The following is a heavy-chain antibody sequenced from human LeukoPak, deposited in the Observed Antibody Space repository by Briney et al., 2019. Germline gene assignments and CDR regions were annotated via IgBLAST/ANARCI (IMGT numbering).Heavy chain of an antibody. CDR1: GGSTSIYY. D-gene: IGHD4/OR15-4a*01. Sequence: SETLSLTCAVSGGSTSIYYWSWIRQPPGKRLEWIGYIYYSGSTKYNPSLKSRVTISVDTSKNQFSLKMSSVTAADTAVYYCARVGQYRAGHMDVWGKGTTVTVSS. V-gene: IGHV4-59*01. CDR2: IYYSGST. J-gene: IGHJ6*04. CDR3: ARVGQYRAGHMDV.